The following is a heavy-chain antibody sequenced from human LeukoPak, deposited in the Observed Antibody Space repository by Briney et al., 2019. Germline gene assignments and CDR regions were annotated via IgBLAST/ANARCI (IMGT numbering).Heavy chain of an antibody. CDR3: AKPGKRRVVTITDFDY. J-gene: IGHJ4*02. Sequence: GSSLRLSCAASGFTSSYYGMHWVRQAPGRGLEWVAVISHDGSNKYYADSVKGRSTISRDNSKNTLYLQMNSLRPEDTSVYYCAKPGKRRVVTITDFDYWGQGTLVTVSS. CDR2: ISHDGSNK. D-gene: IGHD3-22*01. CDR1: GFTSSYYG. V-gene: IGHV3-30*18.